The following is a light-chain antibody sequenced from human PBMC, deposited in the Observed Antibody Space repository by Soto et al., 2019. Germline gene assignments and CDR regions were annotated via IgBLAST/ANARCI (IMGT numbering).Light chain of an antibody. CDR2: SNN. CDR3: AVWVDSLNGL. Sequence: QSVLTQPPSASGTPGQRVTISCSGSSSNIGSLTVNWYQQLPGAAPKLLIYSNNQRPSGVPDRFSGSKSGTSASLAISGLQADDEADYYCAVWVDSLNGLFGGGTKVTVL. V-gene: IGLV1-44*01. CDR1: SSNIGSLT. J-gene: IGLJ2*01.